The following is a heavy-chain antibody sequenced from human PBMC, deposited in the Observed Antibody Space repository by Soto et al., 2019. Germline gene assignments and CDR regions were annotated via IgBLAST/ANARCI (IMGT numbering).Heavy chain of an antibody. CDR3: AREAYSSGWYSPYYYYYGMDV. Sequence: GASVKVSCKASGYTFTSYGISWVRQAPGQGLEWMGWISAYNGNTNYAQKLQGRVTMTTDTSTNTAYMELRSLRSDDTAVYYCAREAYSSGWYSPYYYYYGMDVWGQGTTVTVSS. D-gene: IGHD6-19*01. CDR2: ISAYNGNT. CDR1: GYTFTSYG. V-gene: IGHV1-18*01. J-gene: IGHJ6*02.